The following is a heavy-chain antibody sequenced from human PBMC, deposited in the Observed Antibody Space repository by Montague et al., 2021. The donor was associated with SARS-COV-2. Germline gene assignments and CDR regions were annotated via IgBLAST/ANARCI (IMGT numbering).Heavy chain of an antibody. J-gene: IGHJ3*02. CDR2: IYYSGST. V-gene: IGHV4-31*03. D-gene: IGHD6-19*01. CDR1: GGPINSGGYY. CDR3: ARVHFVSSGWYPDAFDI. Sequence: TLSLTCTVSGGPINSGGYYWSWIRQHPGKGLEWIGYIYYSGSTYYXPSLKSRLTIPVDTSKNQFSLKLSSVTAADTAVYYCARVHFVSSGWYPDAFDIWGQGTMVTVSS.